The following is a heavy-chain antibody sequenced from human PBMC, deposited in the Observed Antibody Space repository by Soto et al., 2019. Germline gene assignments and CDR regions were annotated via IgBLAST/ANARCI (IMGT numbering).Heavy chain of an antibody. D-gene: IGHD3-3*01. J-gene: IGHJ4*02. Sequence: ASVKVSCKVSGYTLTELSMHWVRQAPGKGLEWMGGFDPEDGETIYAQKFQGRVTMTEDTSTDTAYMELSSLRSEDTAVYYCATDLFMGYYDFRSGYEGWGQGTLVTLSS. CDR3: ATDLFMGYYDFRSGYEG. V-gene: IGHV1-24*01. CDR1: GYTLTELS. CDR2: FDPEDGET.